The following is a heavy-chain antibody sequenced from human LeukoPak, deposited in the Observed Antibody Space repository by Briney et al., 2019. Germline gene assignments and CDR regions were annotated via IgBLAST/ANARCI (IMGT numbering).Heavy chain of an antibody. J-gene: IGHJ6*03. CDR2: ISAYNGNT. CDR3: ARVGGNDEGVTIYYYYYYMDV. V-gene: IGHV1-18*01. Sequence: GASVKVSCKASGYTFTSYGISWVRQAPGQGLEWMGWISAYNGNTNYAQKPQGRVTMTTDTSTSTAYMELRSLRSDDTAVYYCARVGGNDEGVTIYYYYYYMDVWGKGTTVTVSS. D-gene: IGHD1-1*01. CDR1: GYTFTSYG.